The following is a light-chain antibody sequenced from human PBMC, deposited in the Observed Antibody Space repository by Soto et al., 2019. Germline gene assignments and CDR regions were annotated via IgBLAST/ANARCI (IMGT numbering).Light chain of an antibody. CDR1: ISNLGSNF. CDR3: AAWDDSLSGVA. Sequence: QSVLTQPPSASGTPGQRVTISCSGSISNLGSNFVFWYQQLPGAAPKLLISRNDQRPSGVPDRFSGSKSGTSASLAISGLRSEDEADYHCAAWDDSLSGVAFGGGTKLTVL. CDR2: RND. V-gene: IGLV1-47*01. J-gene: IGLJ3*02.